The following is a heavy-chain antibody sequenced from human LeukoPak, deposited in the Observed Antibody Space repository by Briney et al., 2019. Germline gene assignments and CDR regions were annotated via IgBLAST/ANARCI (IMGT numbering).Heavy chain of an antibody. CDR1: GFTFRSYE. CDR2: TSSSGSTI. Sequence: GGSLRLSCAASGFTFRSYEMNWVRQAPGKGLGWVSYTSSSGSTIYYADSVKGRFTISRDNAKNSLYLQMNSLRVEDTAVYYCARLFYYDSSGVYGMDVWGQGTTVTVSS. J-gene: IGHJ6*02. V-gene: IGHV3-48*03. CDR3: ARLFYYDSSGVYGMDV. D-gene: IGHD3-22*01.